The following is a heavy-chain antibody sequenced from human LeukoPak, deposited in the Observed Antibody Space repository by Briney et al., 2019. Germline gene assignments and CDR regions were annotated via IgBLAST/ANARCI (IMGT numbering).Heavy chain of an antibody. CDR2: IIPIFGTA. V-gene: IGHV1-69*05. Sequence: ASVKVSCKASGGTFSSYAISWVRQAPGQGLEWMGGIIPIFGTANYAQKFQGRVTITTDESTSTAYMELSSLRSEDTAVYYCARPSRVVVPAAIHAFDIWGQGTMVTVSS. CDR1: GGTFSSYA. J-gene: IGHJ3*02. D-gene: IGHD2-2*01. CDR3: ARPSRVVVPAAIHAFDI.